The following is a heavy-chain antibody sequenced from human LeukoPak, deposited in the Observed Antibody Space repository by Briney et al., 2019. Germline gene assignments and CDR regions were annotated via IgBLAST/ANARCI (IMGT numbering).Heavy chain of an antibody. J-gene: IGHJ4*02. CDR1: GYSFTSYC. CDR2: IYPGDSDT. Sequence: GESLKISCKGSGYSFTSYCIGWVRQMPGKGLEWMGIIYPGDSDTRYSPSFQGQVTISADKSISTAYLQWSSLKASDTAMYYCARRPYYYDSSGYVDYWGQGTLVTVSS. D-gene: IGHD3-22*01. CDR3: ARRPYYYDSSGYVDY. V-gene: IGHV5-51*01.